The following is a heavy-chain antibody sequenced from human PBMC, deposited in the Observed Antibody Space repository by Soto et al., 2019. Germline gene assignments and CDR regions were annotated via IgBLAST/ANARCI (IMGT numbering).Heavy chain of an antibody. J-gene: IGHJ4*02. CDR1: GFTFSSYA. D-gene: IGHD3-9*01. V-gene: IGHV3-23*01. CDR2: ISGSGGST. Sequence: GGSLRLSCAASGFTFSSYAMSWVRQAPGKGLEWVSAISGSGGSTYYADSVKGRFTISRDNSKNTLYLQMNSLRAEDTAVYYCTTSDYDILTGYPSQPSNFDYWGQGTLVTVSS. CDR3: TTSDYDILTGYPSQPSNFDY.